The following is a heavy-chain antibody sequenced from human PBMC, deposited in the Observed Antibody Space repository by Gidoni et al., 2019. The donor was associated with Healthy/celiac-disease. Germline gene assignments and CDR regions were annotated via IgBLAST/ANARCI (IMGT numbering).Heavy chain of an antibody. D-gene: IGHD3-22*01. V-gene: IGHV3-23*01. J-gene: IGHJ3*02. CDR3: AKDMGGYWDLHAFDI. CDR1: VFTFSRYA. Sequence: EVQLLESGGGLVQPGGSLRLSCAASVFTFSRYAMSWVRQAPGMGVGGVSGIGGSGGSTYYADSVKGRFTISRDNSKNTLYLQMNSLRAEDTAVYYCAKDMGGYWDLHAFDIWGQGTMVTVSS. CDR2: IGGSGGST.